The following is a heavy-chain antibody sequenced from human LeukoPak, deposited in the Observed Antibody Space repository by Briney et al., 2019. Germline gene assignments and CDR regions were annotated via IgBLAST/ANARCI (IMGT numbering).Heavy chain of an antibody. Sequence: SKTLSLTCIVSGYSISSGYYWGWIRQPPGKGLEWIGSIYHSGSTYYNPSLKSRVTISVDTSKNQFSLKLSSVTPEDTAVYYCAREVRGAKGYFDYWGQGTLVTVSS. CDR2: IYHSGST. CDR1: GYSISSGYY. CDR3: AREVRGAKGYFDY. D-gene: IGHD3-10*01. J-gene: IGHJ4*02. V-gene: IGHV4-38-2*02.